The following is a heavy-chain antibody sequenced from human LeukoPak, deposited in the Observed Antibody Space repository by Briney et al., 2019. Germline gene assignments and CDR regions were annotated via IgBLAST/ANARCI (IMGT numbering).Heavy chain of an antibody. D-gene: IGHD2-2*01. CDR3: ARQVPAKGMDV. J-gene: IGHJ6*02. Sequence: SQTLPLTCTVSGGSISSGDYYWSWIRQPPGKGLEWIGEINHSGSTNYNPSLKSRVTISVDTSKNQFSLKLSSVTAADTAVYYCARQVPAKGMDVWGQGTTVTVSS. CDR2: INHSGST. CDR1: GGSISSGDYY. V-gene: IGHV4-30-4*01.